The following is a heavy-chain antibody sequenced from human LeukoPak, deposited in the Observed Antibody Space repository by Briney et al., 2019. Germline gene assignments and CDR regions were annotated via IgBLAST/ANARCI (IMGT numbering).Heavy chain of an antibody. Sequence: GESLKISRKGSGYSFTSYWIGWVRQMPGKGLEWMGIIYPGDSDTRYSPSFQGQVTISADKSISTAYLQWSSLKASDTAMYYCARLTYYYDSSGPPISNWFDPWGQGTLVTVSS. CDR3: ARLTYYYDSSGPPISNWFDP. J-gene: IGHJ5*02. D-gene: IGHD3-22*01. V-gene: IGHV5-51*01. CDR1: GYSFTSYW. CDR2: IYPGDSDT.